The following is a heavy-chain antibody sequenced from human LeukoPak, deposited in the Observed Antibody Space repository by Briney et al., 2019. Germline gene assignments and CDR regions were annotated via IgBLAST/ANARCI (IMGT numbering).Heavy chain of an antibody. V-gene: IGHV3-21*01. D-gene: IGHD5-12*01. Sequence: PGGSLRLSCAASGFTFSSYSMNWVRQAPGKGLEWVSSISSSSSYIYYADSVKGRFTISRDNAKNSLYLQMNSLRAEDTAVYYCARDRGKSGYANWFDPWGQGTLVTVSS. J-gene: IGHJ5*02. CDR3: ARDRGKSGYANWFDP. CDR1: GFTFSSYS. CDR2: ISSSSSYI.